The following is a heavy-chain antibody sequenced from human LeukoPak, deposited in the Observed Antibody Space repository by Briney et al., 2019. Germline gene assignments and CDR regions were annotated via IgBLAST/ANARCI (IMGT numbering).Heavy chain of an antibody. J-gene: IGHJ4*02. CDR1: GFDFSSFS. Sequence: PGGSLRLSCAASGFDFSSFSMTWVRQSPGRGLECVSSISGRTTYIYYADSVKGRFTVSRDNANSSVYLQMNSLRDEDTAVYYCAKTGDRDYWGRGTLVTVSS. CDR3: AKTGDRDY. D-gene: IGHD7-27*01. CDR2: ISGRTTYI. V-gene: IGHV3-21*06.